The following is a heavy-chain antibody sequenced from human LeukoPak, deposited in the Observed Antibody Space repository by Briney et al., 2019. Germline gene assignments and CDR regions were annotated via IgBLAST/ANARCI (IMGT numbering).Heavy chain of an antibody. D-gene: IGHD3-10*01. CDR3: ARHITTGYYYGSGSQTAFDY. V-gene: IGHV1-69*13. J-gene: IGHJ4*02. CDR2: IIPIFGTA. Sequence: SVKVSCTASGGTFSSYAISWVRQAPGQGLEWMGGIIPIFGTANYAQKFQGRVTITADESTSTAYMELSSLRSEDTAVYYCARHITTGYYYGSGSQTAFDYWGQGTLVTVSS. CDR1: GGTFSSYA.